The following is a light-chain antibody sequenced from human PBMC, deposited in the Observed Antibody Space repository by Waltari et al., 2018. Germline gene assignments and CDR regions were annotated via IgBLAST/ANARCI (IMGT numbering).Light chain of an antibody. Sequence: SVLTQPPALSGAPGQRVSIPCTGCSPNIWGGYAVPWYQQLPGTPTKLLIYNNNNRPSGVPDRFSGSTSGTSASLAITGLQAEDEADYYCQSYDISLSGSLFGGGTKLTVL. V-gene: IGLV1-40*01. CDR3: QSYDISLSGSL. CDR2: NNN. J-gene: IGLJ2*01. CDR1: SPNIWGGYA.